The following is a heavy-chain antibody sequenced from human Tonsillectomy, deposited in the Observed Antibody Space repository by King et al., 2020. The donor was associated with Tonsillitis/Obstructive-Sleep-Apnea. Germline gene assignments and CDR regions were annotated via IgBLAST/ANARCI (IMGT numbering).Heavy chain of an antibody. Sequence: VQLVESGGGLVQPGGSLRLSCAASGFTFSSYWMHWVRHAPGKGLVWVSRINSDGSSTSYADSVKGRFTISRDNAKNTLYLQMNSLRAEDTAVYYCARERTIFGVPDYYMDVWGKGTTVTVSS. J-gene: IGHJ6*03. V-gene: IGHV3-74*01. CDR1: GFTFSSYW. CDR3: ARERTIFGVPDYYMDV. CDR2: INSDGSST. D-gene: IGHD3-3*01.